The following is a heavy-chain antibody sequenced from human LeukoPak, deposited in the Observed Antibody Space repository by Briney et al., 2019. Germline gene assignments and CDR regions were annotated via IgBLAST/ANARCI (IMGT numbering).Heavy chain of an antibody. CDR3: AREAIYSSGWYGAFDI. CDR1: GFTFDTYD. J-gene: IGHJ3*02. D-gene: IGHD6-19*01. Sequence: GGSLRLSCVASGFTFDTYDMHWVRQTTGKGLEWVSGIDTTGDPYYPGSVKGRFTISRENAKNSLYLLMNSLRAGDTAVYYCAREAIYSSGWYGAFDIWGHGTIVTVSS. CDR2: IDTTGDP. V-gene: IGHV3-13*05.